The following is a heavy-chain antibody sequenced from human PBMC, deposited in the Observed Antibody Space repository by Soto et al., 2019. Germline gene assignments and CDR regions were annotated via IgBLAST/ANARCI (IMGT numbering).Heavy chain of an antibody. CDR2: IEPSDSYT. J-gene: IGHJ6*02. V-gene: IGHV5-10-1*01. CDR1: GYRFTSYW. CDR3: ARRGVGYCSGGRCNYLGMDV. Sequence: GESLKIFRKGSGYRFTSYWISWVRPMPGKGLEWMGRIEPSDSYTNYSPSFQGHVTISADKSISTAYLQWSSLKASDTAMYYCARRGVGYCSGGRCNYLGMDVWGQGTTVTVSS. D-gene: IGHD2-15*01.